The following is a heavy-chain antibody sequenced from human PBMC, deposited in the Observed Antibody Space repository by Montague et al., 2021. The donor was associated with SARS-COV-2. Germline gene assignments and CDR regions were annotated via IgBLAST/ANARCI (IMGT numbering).Heavy chain of an antibody. CDR2: SSHKGIT. V-gene: IGHV4-38-2*02. CDR3: ARYSPLGFESPDTFDI. Sequence: SETLSLTRTVSGSSVRSDYYWAWIRQSPGKGLEWIGSSSHKGITDYNPSLRSRVTLSVDTSKNQISLKLTSVAAADTAVYYCARYSPLGFESPDTFDIWGRGTMVTVSS. J-gene: IGHJ3*02. CDR1: GSSVRSDYY. D-gene: IGHD3-9*01.